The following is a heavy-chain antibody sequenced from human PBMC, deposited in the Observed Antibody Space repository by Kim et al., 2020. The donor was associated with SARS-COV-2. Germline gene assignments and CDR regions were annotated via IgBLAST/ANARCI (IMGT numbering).Heavy chain of an antibody. CDR3: ARLNGYYDSSGYYYYFDY. D-gene: IGHD3-22*01. CDR1: GYSFTSYW. V-gene: IGHV5-51*01. CDR2: IYPGDSDT. Sequence: GESLKISCKGSGYSFTSYWIGWVRQMPGKGLEWMGIIYPGDSDTRYSPSFQGQVTISADKSISTAYLQWSSLKASDTAMYYCARLNGYYDSSGYYYYFDYWGQGTLVTVSS. J-gene: IGHJ4*02.